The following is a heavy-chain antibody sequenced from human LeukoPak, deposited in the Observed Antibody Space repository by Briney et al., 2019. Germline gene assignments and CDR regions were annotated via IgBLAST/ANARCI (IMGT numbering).Heavy chain of an antibody. D-gene: IGHD3-16*01. V-gene: IGHV3-7*03. CDR3: ARPAAGGFHY. CDR1: GFTFSNYW. J-gene: IGHJ4*02. Sequence: GGSLRLSCAASGFTFSNYWMSWVRQGPGKELEWVANIKEDGSEKYYVDSVKGRFTISRDNAENSLFLQMNSLRAEDTAVYYCARPAAGGFHYWGQGALVTVSS. CDR2: IKEDGSEK.